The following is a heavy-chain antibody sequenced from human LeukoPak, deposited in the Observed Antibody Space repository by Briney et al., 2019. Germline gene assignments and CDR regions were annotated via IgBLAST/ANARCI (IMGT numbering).Heavy chain of an antibody. Sequence: ASVKVSCKASGYTFTSDGISWVRQAPGQGLEWMGWISAYNGNRNYAQKVEGRVTMTTDTSTNTAYMELRSLRSDDTALYYCARGYCSGGSCYWFDPWGQRTLVTVSS. CDR1: GYTFTSDG. CDR3: ARGYCSGGSCYWFDP. J-gene: IGHJ5*02. V-gene: IGHV1-18*01. CDR2: ISAYNGNR. D-gene: IGHD2-15*01.